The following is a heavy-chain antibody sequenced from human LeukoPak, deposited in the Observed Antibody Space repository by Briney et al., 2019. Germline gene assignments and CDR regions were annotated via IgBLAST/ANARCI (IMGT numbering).Heavy chain of an antibody. Sequence: ASVKVSCKASGYTFTGYYMHWVRQAPGQGLELMGWINPNSGGTNYAQKFQGRVTMTRYTSISTASMELSWLRSDDTAVYYCARVGSSGWYVHPTLDYWGQGTLVTVSS. D-gene: IGHD6-19*01. CDR2: INPNSGGT. J-gene: IGHJ4*02. V-gene: IGHV1-2*02. CDR1: GYTFTGYY. CDR3: ARVGSSGWYVHPTLDY.